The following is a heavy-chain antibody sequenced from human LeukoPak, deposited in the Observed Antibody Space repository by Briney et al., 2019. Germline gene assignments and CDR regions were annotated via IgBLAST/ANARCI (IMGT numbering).Heavy chain of an antibody. CDR1: GFTVRSNY. D-gene: IGHD6-6*01. CDR3: AREESSSSGYYFDY. V-gene: IGHV3-21*01. CDR2: ISSSGTSI. Sequence: GGSLRLSCAASGFTVRSNYMSWVRQAPGKGLEWVSSISSSGTSIYYADSVKGRFTISRDNAKNSLYLQMNSLRAEDTAVYYCAREESSSSGYYFDYWGQGTLVTVSS. J-gene: IGHJ4*02.